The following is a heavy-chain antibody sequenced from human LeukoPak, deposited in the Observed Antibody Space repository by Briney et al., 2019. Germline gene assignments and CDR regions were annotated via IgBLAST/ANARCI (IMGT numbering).Heavy chain of an antibody. V-gene: IGHV1-18*01. J-gene: IGHJ4*02. CDR1: GYPFTSYG. CDR3: ARGADYKTVKYDY. CDR2: ISAYSGHR. D-gene: IGHD4-11*01. Sequence: ASVKVSCKASGYPFTSYGIVWVRQAPGQGLEWMGWISAYSGHRNYAQKLQGRVTMTTDRSTSTVYMELRSLRFDDTAVYYCARGADYKTVKYDYWGQGTLVTVSS.